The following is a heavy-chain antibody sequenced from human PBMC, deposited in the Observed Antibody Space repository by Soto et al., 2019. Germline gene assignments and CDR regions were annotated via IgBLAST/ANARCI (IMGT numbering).Heavy chain of an antibody. J-gene: IGHJ4*02. CDR1: GFTFSSYP. CDR2: ISYDGGNQ. CDR3: ARGPITQTSFIDH. Sequence: PGGSLRLSCEASGFTFSSYPMHWVRQAPGKGLEWVTVISYDGGNQYYADSVKGRFTISRDNSKDTLYLQMHSLRSDDTAVYFCARGPITQTSFIDHWGQGSLVTVSX. V-gene: IGHV3-30-3*01. D-gene: IGHD1-20*01.